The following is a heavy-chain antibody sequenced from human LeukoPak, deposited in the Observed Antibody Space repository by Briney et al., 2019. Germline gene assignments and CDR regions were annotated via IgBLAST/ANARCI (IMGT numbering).Heavy chain of an antibody. Sequence: SETLSLTCTVSGGSTSSTSYYWGWIRQPPGKGLEWIGSIYYSGSTYYNPSLKSRVTMSVDTSKNQFSLKLSSVTAADTAVYYCACGPFDYWGQGTLVTVSS. J-gene: IGHJ4*01. CDR1: GGSTSSTSYY. V-gene: IGHV4-39*07. CDR3: ACGPFDY. CDR2: IYYSGST. D-gene: IGHD2-21*01.